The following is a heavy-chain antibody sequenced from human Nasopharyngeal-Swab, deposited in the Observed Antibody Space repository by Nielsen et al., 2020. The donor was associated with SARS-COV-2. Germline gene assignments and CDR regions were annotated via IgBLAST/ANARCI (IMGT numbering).Heavy chain of an antibody. CDR1: GGSFSGYY. Sequence: SETLSLTCAVYGGSFSGYYWSWIRQPPGKGLEWIGEINHSGSTNYNPSLKSRVTISVDTSKNQFSLKLSSVTAADTAVYYCAKAHFGSGWPLDYWGQGTLVTVSS. D-gene: IGHD6-19*01. J-gene: IGHJ4*02. CDR2: INHSGST. CDR3: AKAHFGSGWPLDY. V-gene: IGHV4-34*01.